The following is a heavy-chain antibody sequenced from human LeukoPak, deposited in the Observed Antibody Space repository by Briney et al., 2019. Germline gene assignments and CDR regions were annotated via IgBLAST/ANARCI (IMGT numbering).Heavy chain of an antibody. CDR3: ATTTIRLGY. D-gene: IGHD1-26*01. CDR2: IYYSGTI. CDR1: GGSISSSSHY. V-gene: IGHV4-39*07. Sequence: PSETLSLTCTVSGGSISSSSHYWGWIRQSPGKGLEWIGSIYYSGTIYYNPSPKSRVTISVDTSKNKFSLKLSSVTAADTAIYYCATTTIRLGYWGQGTLVTVSS. J-gene: IGHJ4*02.